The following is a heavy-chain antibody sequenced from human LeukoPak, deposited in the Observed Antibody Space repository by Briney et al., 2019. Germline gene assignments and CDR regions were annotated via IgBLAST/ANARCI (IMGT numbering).Heavy chain of an antibody. Sequence: GASVTVSCKASGYTFTSYGISWVRQAPGQGLEWMGWISAYNGNTNYAQKLQGRVTMTTDTSTSTAYMELRSLRSDDTAVYYCARVGDIDDILTGRYYYYYGMDVWGQGTTVAVSS. D-gene: IGHD3-9*01. CDR2: ISAYNGNT. V-gene: IGHV1-18*01. CDR3: ARVGDIDDILTGRYYYYYGMDV. J-gene: IGHJ6*02. CDR1: GYTFTSYG.